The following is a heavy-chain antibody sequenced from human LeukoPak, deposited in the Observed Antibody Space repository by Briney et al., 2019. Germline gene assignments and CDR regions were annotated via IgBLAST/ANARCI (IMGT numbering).Heavy chain of an antibody. D-gene: IGHD2-2*01. CDR2: INTNTGNP. CDR1: GYSFTTYA. Sequence: ASVKVSCKASGYSFTTYAMNWVRQTPGQGLEWMGWINTNTGNPTYAQGFTGRFVFSLDTSVSTAYLQISSLKAEDTAVYCCARGRDCSGTSCRHDYWGQGTLVTVSS. V-gene: IGHV7-4-1*02. CDR3: ARGRDCSGTSCRHDY. J-gene: IGHJ4*02.